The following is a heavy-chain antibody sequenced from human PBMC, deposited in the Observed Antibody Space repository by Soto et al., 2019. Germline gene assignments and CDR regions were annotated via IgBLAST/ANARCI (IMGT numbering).Heavy chain of an antibody. CDR3: AGFVVPASRNSDFDY. V-gene: IGHV4-39*01. D-gene: IGHD2-15*01. CDR1: GISVSTSDYY. Sequence: SETLSLTCTVSGISVSTSDYYWGWVRQPPGKGLDWIGNIYYSGSTFYNPSLRSRVTISVDTSKNQFSLKLNSVTAADTAVYFCAGFVVPASRNSDFDYWGQGTLVTVYS. CDR2: IYYSGST. J-gene: IGHJ4*02.